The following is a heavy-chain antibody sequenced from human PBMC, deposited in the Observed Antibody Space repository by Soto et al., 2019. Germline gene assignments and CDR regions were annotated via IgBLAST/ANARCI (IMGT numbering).Heavy chain of an antibody. D-gene: IGHD1-1*01. J-gene: IGHJ4*02. V-gene: IGHV4-59*08. CDR3: TRGTFIETFDH. CDR1: GGSISSDY. CDR2: IYYSGST. Sequence: QVQLQESGPGLVKPSETLSLTCSVSGGSISSDYWSWIRQPPGKGLEWIGYIYYSGSTSYNPSLKSRVAISVNTSKNQFSLKLRSVTAADTALYYCTRGTFIETFDHWGQGVQVTVSS.